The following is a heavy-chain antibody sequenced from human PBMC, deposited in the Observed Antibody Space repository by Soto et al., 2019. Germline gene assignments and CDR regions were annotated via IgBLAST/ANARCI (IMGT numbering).Heavy chain of an antibody. CDR2: INPSGGST. V-gene: IGHV1-46*01. Sequence: GASVKVSCKASGYTFTSYYMHWVRQAPGQGLEWMGIINPSGGSTSYAQKFQGRVTMTRDTPTSTVYMELSSLRSEDTAVYYCARPYYDSSGYSFQYYFDYWGQGTLVTVSS. CDR1: GYTFTSYY. CDR3: ARPYYDSSGYSFQYYFDY. D-gene: IGHD3-22*01. J-gene: IGHJ4*02.